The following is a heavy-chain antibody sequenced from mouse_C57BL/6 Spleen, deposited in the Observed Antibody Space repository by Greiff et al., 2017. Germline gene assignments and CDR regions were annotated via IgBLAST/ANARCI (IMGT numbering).Heavy chain of an antibody. D-gene: IGHD1-1*01. CDR3: ARRGTVVAYYAMDY. J-gene: IGHJ4*01. Sequence: VQLQQPGAELVKPGASVKMSCKASGYTFTSYWITWVKQRPGQGLEWIGDIYPGSGSTNYNEKFKSKATLTVDTSSSTAYMQLSSLTSEDSAVYYCARRGTVVAYYAMDYWGQGTSVTVSS. CDR1: GYTFTSYW. CDR2: IYPGSGST. V-gene: IGHV1-55*01.